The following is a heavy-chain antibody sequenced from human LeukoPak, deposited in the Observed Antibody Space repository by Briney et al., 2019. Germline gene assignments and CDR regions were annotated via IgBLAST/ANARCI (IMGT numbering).Heavy chain of an antibody. D-gene: IGHD1-14*01. J-gene: IGHJ4*02. Sequence: ASVKVSCKASGYTFRNHDIHWVRQAPGQRLEWMGWINAGNGDTKYSQEFQGRVTITRDTSATTAYMELSSLRSEDMAVYYCTLYNYWGQGTLVTVSS. CDR1: GYTFRNHD. V-gene: IGHV1-3*03. CDR3: TLYNY. CDR2: INAGNGDT.